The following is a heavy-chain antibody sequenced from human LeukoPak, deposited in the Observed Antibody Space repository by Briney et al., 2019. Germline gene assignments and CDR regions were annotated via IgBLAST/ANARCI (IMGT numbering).Heavy chain of an antibody. CDR1: AFTFSRYS. CDR2: ISGDGGNT. V-gene: IGHV3-43*02. Sequence: GGSLRLSCAASAFTFSRYSMNWVRQAPGKGLEWVSLISGDGGNTYYADSVKGRFTISRDNSKNSLYLQMNSLRTEDTALYYCAKDMWRFGELDYDYWGQGTLVTVSS. D-gene: IGHD3-10*01. CDR3: AKDMWRFGELDYDY. J-gene: IGHJ4*02.